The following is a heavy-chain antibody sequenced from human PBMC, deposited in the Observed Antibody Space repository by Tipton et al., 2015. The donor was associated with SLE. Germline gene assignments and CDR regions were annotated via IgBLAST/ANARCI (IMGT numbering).Heavy chain of an antibody. V-gene: IGHV4-34*01. CDR1: GGSFSGYY. Sequence: TLSLTCAVYGGSFSGYYWSWIRQPPGKGLEWIGEINHSGSTNYNPSLKSRVTISVDTSKNQFSLKLSSVTAADTAVYYCARDKKWLVPDYWGRGTLVTVSS. D-gene: IGHD6-19*01. J-gene: IGHJ2*01. CDR3: ARDKKWLVPDY. CDR2: INHSGST.